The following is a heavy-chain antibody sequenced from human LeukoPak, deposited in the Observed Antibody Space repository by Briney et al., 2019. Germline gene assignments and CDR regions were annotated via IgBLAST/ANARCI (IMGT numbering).Heavy chain of an antibody. V-gene: IGHV1-2*02. CDR1: GYTFTGYY. CDR3: ARDQYCSSTSCSAEY. CDR2: INPNSGGT. D-gene: IGHD2-2*01. J-gene: IGHJ4*02. Sequence: ASVKVSCKASGYTFTGYYMHWVRQVPGQGLEWMGWINPNSGGTNYAQKFQGRVTMTRDTSISTAYMELSRLRSDDTAVYYCARDQYCSSTSCSAEYWGQGTLVTVSS.